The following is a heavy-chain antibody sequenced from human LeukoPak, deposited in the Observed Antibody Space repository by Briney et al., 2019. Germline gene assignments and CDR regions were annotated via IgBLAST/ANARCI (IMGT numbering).Heavy chain of an antibody. Sequence: GRSLRLSCAASGFTFNTYTMHWVRHVPGGGLQWVALMSYDRSNEHYADSVKGRFTISRDNSKNTLYLQMTSLRLEDTAVYYCAREGSRSDDAFDIWGQGTLVTVSS. CDR2: MSYDRSNE. CDR3: AREGSRSDDAFDI. V-gene: IGHV3-30*04. J-gene: IGHJ3*02. CDR1: GFTFNTYT.